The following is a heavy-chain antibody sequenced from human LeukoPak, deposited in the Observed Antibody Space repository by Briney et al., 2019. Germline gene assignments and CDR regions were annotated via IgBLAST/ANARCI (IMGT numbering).Heavy chain of an antibody. V-gene: IGHV3-15*07. CDR2: IRRNSDGGTI. CDR1: RFTFSSYT. J-gene: IGHJ5*02. Sequence: GGSLRLSCAASRFTFSSYTMNWVRQAPGKGLEWVGRIRRNSDGGTIDYAAPVKGRFALSRDDSKNTLYLHMSSLQTEDTAVYYCATDFYDTTWGQGTLVTVSS. D-gene: IGHD3-22*01. CDR3: ATDFYDTT.